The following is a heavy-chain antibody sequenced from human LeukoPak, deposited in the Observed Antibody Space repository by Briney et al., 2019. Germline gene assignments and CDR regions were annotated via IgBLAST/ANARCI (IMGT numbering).Heavy chain of an antibody. V-gene: IGHV1-18*04. D-gene: IGHD6-19*01. CDR2: ISAYNGNT. CDR1: GYTFTSYY. Sequence: ASVKVSCEASGYTFTSYYMHWVRQAPGQGLEWMGWISAYNGNTNYAQKLQGRVTMTTDTSTSTAYMELRSLRSDDTAVYYCARMAVSSGRLHYFDYWGQGTLVTVSS. J-gene: IGHJ4*02. CDR3: ARMAVSSGRLHYFDY.